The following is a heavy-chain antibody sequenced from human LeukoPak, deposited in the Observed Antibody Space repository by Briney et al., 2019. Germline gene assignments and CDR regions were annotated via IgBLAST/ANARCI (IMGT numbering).Heavy chain of an antibody. CDR3: ARGPVGYDFWSGYYDSDY. D-gene: IGHD3-3*01. CDR1: GYTFTSYD. CDR2: MNPNSGST. Sequence: ASVKVSCKASGYTFTSYDINWVRQATGQGLEWMGWMNPNSGSTGYAQKFQGRVTMTRNTSISTAYMELSSLRSEDTAVYYCARGPVGYDFWSGYYDSDYWGQGTLVTVSS. J-gene: IGHJ4*02. V-gene: IGHV1-8*01.